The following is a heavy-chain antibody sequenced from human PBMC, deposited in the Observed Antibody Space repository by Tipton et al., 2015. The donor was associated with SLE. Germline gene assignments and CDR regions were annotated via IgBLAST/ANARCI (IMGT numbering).Heavy chain of an antibody. J-gene: IGHJ5*02. CDR1: GGSVSSYY. CDR3: ARDLGGWFDP. V-gene: IGHV4-4*08. Sequence: TLSLTCTVSGGSVSSYYWSWIRQPPREGLEWIGLLFSSGSTHYNPSLKSRVTISLDTSKNHVALNLTSVTAADTAVYYCARDLGGWFDPWGQGTLVTVSS. CDR2: LFSSGST. D-gene: IGHD3-16*01.